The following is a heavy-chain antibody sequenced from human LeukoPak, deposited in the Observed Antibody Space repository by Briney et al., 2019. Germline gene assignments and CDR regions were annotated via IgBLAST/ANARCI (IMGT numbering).Heavy chain of an antibody. D-gene: IGHD4-11*01. V-gene: IGHV4-4*02. J-gene: IGHJ4*02. CDR2: IYHSGST. CDR1: GGSISSSNW. CDR3: ARDKMTTVTSYYFDY. Sequence: PSGTLSLTCAVSGGSISSSNWWSWVRQPPGKGLEWIGEIYHSGSTNYNPSLKSRVTISVDKSKNQFSLKLSSVTAADTAVYYCARDKMTTVTSYYFDYWGQGTLVTVSS.